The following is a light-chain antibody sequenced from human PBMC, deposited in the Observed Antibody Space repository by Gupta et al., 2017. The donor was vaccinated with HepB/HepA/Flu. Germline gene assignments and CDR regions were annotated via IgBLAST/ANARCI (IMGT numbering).Light chain of an antibody. CDR2: TNN. Sequence: QPVVTQRPSVSGAPGPTVTSSCPGNRANLGAGLDVHWYKKLPGTAPKLLIYTNNNRPSGVPVRFSGSKSGTSASLAITGLQPDDEADYYCQSYDTSLGGSVFGGGTKLTVL. CDR1: RANLGAGLD. J-gene: IGLJ2*01. CDR3: QSYDTSLGGSV. V-gene: IGLV1-40*01.